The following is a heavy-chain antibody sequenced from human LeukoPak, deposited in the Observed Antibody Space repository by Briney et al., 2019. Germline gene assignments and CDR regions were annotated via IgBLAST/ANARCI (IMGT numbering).Heavy chain of an antibody. CDR1: GGSISSYY. D-gene: IGHD6-6*01. CDR3: ARGSSSSENWFDP. CDR2: VYTTGST. Sequence: SETLSLTCTVPGGSISSYYWTWIRQPAGKGLEWIGRVYTTGSTNYNPSLKSRVTMSVDTSKNQFSLKLSSVTAADTAVYYCARGSSSSENWFDPWGQGTLVTVSS. V-gene: IGHV4-4*07. J-gene: IGHJ5*02.